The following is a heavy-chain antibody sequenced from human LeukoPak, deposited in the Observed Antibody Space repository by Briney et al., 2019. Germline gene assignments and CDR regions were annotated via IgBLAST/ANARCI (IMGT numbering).Heavy chain of an antibody. V-gene: IGHV4-59*08. CDR1: GGSISSYY. D-gene: IGHD6-13*01. Sequence: SETLSLTCTVSGGSISSYYWSWIRQPPGKGLEWIGYIYYSGSTNYNPSLKSRVTISVDTSKNQFSLKPSSVTAADTAVYYCARQTGYLDPWGQGTLVTVSS. CDR2: IYYSGST. J-gene: IGHJ5*02. CDR3: ARQTGYLDP.